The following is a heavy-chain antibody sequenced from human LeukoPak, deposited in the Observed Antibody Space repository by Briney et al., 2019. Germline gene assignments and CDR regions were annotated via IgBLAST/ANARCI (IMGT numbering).Heavy chain of an antibody. CDR2: IRYDGSHE. CDR3: AKEVRVVTAILYFDH. J-gene: IGHJ4*01. Sequence: QPGGPLPPSAASSGILSSTNDMHCFRPAPGKGLGWVAFIRYDGSHEHYIDSVKVRFTVSRDNSKNTLYLHMHSLRVDDTAVYFCAKEVRVVTAILYFDHWGQGSLVTVSS. V-gene: IGHV3-30*02. D-gene: IGHD2-21*02. CDR1: GILSSTND.